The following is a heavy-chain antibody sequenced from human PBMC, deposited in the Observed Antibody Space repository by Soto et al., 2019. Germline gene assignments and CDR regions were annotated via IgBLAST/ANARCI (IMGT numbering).Heavy chain of an antibody. J-gene: IGHJ5*02. Sequence: LRLSCAASGFTFSSYAMSWVRQAPGKGLEWVSAISGSGGSTYYADSVKGRFTISRDNSKNTLYLQMNSLRAEDTAVYYCATQKVVVTAIVYNWFDPWGQGTLVTVSS. CDR1: GFTFSSYA. CDR3: ATQKVVVTAIVYNWFDP. D-gene: IGHD2-21*02. V-gene: IGHV3-23*01. CDR2: ISGSGGST.